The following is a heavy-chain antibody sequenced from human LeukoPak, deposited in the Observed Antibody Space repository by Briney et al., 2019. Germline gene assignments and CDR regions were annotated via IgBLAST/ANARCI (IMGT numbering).Heavy chain of an antibody. D-gene: IGHD2-2*01. Sequence: TSETLSLTCTVSGGSISSGSYYWIWIRQPAGKGLEWIGRVYSSGSTNYNPSLKSRVTIVVDTSKNQFSLKLSSVTAADTAVYYCARESSTSWHYYYMDVWGKGTTVTVSS. J-gene: IGHJ6*03. CDR3: ARESSTSWHYYYMDV. CDR2: VYSSGST. CDR1: GGSISSGSYY. V-gene: IGHV4-61*02.